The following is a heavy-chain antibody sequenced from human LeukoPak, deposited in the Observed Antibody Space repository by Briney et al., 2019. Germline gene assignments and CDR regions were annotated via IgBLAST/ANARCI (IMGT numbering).Heavy chain of an antibody. CDR2: ISYDGSNK. Sequence: QPGGSLRLSCAASGFTFSSYWMHWVRQAPGKGLEWVAVISYDGSNKYYADSVKGRFTISRDNSKNTLYLQMNSLRAEDTAVYYCARDLLGVSYGMDVWGQGTTVTVSS. D-gene: IGHD2-15*01. V-gene: IGHV3-30*03. CDR3: ARDLLGVSYGMDV. CDR1: GFTFSSYW. J-gene: IGHJ6*02.